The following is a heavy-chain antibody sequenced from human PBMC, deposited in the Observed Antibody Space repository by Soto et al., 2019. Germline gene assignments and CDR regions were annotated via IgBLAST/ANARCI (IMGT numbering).Heavy chain of an antibody. J-gene: IGHJ4*02. Sequence: PGGSLRLSCAASGFTFSSYEMNWVRQAPGKGLEWVSYISSSGSTIYYADSVKGRFTISRDNAKNSLYLQMNSLRAEDTAVYYCASEFRLGYYDSSGYYYWGQGTLVTVSS. V-gene: IGHV3-48*03. CDR1: GFTFSSYE. D-gene: IGHD3-22*01. CDR2: ISSSGSTI. CDR3: ASEFRLGYYDSSGYYY.